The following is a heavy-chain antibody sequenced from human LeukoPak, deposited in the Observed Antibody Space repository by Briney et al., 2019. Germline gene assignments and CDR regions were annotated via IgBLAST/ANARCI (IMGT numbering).Heavy chain of an antibody. V-gene: IGHV1-69*05. CDR2: IIPIFGTA. Sequence: SVKVSCKASGGTFSSYAISWVRQAPGQGLEWMGGIIPIFGTANYAQKFQGRVTITTDESTSTAYMELRSLRSDDTAVYYCAIELRGYGPAWFDPWGQGTLVTVSS. CDR3: AIELRGYGPAWFDP. CDR1: GGTFSSYA. J-gene: IGHJ5*02. D-gene: IGHD2-2*01.